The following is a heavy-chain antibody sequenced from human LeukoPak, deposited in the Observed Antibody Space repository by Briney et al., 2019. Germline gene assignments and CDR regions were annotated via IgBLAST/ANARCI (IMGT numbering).Heavy chain of an antibody. D-gene: IGHD4-23*01. Sequence: GGSLRLSCAASGFTFSSYAMSGVRQAPGKALEGVSAISGRGGSTYYANSVKGRFTISRDNSKNTLYLQMNSLRAEDMVVYYCAKDLVIGTVVTHSAFDIWGQGTMVSVSS. V-gene: IGHV3-23*01. CDR3: AKDLVIGTVVTHSAFDI. J-gene: IGHJ3*02. CDR2: ISGRGGST. CDR1: GFTFSSYA.